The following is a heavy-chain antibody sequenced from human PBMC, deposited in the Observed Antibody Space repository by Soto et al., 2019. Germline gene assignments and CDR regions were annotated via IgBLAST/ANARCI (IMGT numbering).Heavy chain of an antibody. CDR3: ANHGYCSTIRCPRGYYDYAIDV. V-gene: IGHV1-2*02. Sequence: QVQLEQSGAEVRKPGASVEVSCKASGYTFTDYYIHWVRQAPGRGLEWMGWVNPNSGATKYAQKFQGRVGMTRDTSISTAYMELSRLKSDDTAVYFSANHGYCSTIRCPRGYYDYAIDVWGQGTTVTVSS. D-gene: IGHD2-2*01. CDR1: GYTFTDYY. J-gene: IGHJ6*02. CDR2: VNPNSGAT.